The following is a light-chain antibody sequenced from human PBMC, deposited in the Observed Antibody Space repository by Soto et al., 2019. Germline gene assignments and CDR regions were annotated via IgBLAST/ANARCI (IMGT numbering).Light chain of an antibody. CDR3: SSFTTSSTYV. CDR2: AND. Sequence: QSVLTQPPSASGTPGQRVTISCSGSTSNIGSSAVNWYQQLPGTAPKLLIYANDQRPSGVPARFSGSKSGTSASLAISGLQSEDEADYYCSSFTTSSTYVFGTGTKVTVL. J-gene: IGLJ1*01. V-gene: IGLV1-44*01. CDR1: TSNIGSSA.